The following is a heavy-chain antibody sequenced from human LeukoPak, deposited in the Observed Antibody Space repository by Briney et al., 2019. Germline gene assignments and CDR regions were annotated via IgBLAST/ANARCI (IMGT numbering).Heavy chain of an antibody. CDR2: MNPNSGNT. CDR3: ARGKPTRRVAAAGTRWFDP. Sequence: ASVKVSCKASGYTFTSYDINWVRQATGQGLEWMGWMNPNSGNTGYAQKFQGRVTMTRNTSISTAYMELSSLRSEDTAVYYCARGKPTRRVAAAGTRWFDPWGQGTLVTASS. V-gene: IGHV1-8*01. CDR1: GYTFTSYD. D-gene: IGHD6-13*01. J-gene: IGHJ5*02.